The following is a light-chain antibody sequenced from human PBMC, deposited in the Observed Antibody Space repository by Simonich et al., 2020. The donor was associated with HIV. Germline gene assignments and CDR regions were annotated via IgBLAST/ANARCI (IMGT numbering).Light chain of an antibody. CDR2: DAS. CDR3: QQRNNWPLFT. V-gene: IGKV3-11*01. CDR1: QSVRSQ. Sequence: EIVLTQSPATLSLSPGERATLFCRASQSVRSQLAWYQQQPGQAPRLLIYDASNRATGIPARFSGSGSGTDFTLTVSSLEPEDFAVYYCQQRNNWPLFTFGPGTKVDIK. J-gene: IGKJ3*01.